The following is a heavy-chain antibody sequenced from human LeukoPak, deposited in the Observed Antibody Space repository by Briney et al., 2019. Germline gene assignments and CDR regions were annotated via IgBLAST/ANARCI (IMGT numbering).Heavy chain of an antibody. CDR1: GYTFTSYD. CDR2: MNPNSGNT. V-gene: IGHV1-8*03. J-gene: IGHJ3*02. CDR3: ARGLWVTGDAFDI. D-gene: IGHD2-21*02. Sequence: ASVKVSCKASGYTFTSYDINWVRQATGQGLEWMGWMNPNSGNTGYAQKFQGRVTITRNTSISTAYMELSSLRSEDTAVYYCARGLWVTGDAFDIWGQGTMVTVSS.